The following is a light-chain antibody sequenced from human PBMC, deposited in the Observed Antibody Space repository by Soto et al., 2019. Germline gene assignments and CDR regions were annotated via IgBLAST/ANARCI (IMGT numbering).Light chain of an antibody. CDR1: SSNIANNY. V-gene: IGLV1-51*01. Sequence: QPVLTQPPSVSAAPGQRVTFSCSGSSSNIANNYVSWFQQLPGSAPKLLIYDDYKRPSGIPDRFSGSKSGTSATLGITGLQTGDEADYYCGTWDNSLSAVVFGGGTKLTVL. CDR3: GTWDNSLSAVV. CDR2: DDY. J-gene: IGLJ2*01.